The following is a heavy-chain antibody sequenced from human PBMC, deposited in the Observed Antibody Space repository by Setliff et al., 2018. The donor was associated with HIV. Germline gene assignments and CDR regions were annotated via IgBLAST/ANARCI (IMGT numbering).Heavy chain of an antibody. CDR1: GFIFSDRY. CDR2: SRNKANSYST. Sequence: GGSLRLSCVASGFIFSDRYMDWVRQAPGKGLEWIGRSRNKANSYSTEYAASVRGRFTISRDNSKSTLYLQMNSLKVEDTAVYYCAKDGLCSGDCYYTFDYWGQGTLVTVSS. J-gene: IGHJ4*02. CDR3: AKDGLCSGDCYYTFDY. D-gene: IGHD2-21*02. V-gene: IGHV3-72*01.